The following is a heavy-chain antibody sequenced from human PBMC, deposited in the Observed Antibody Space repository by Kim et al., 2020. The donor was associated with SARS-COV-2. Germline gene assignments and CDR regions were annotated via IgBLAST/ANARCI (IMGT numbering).Heavy chain of an antibody. CDR3: AREHGGSYSPDY. Sequence: GGSLRLSCAASGFTFSSYSMNWVRQAPGKGLEWVSSISSSSSYIYYADSVKGRFTISRDNAKNSLYLQMNSLRAEDTAVYYCAREHGGSYSPDYWGQGTLVTVSS. D-gene: IGHD1-26*01. J-gene: IGHJ4*02. CDR2: ISSSSSYI. V-gene: IGHV3-21*01. CDR1: GFTFSSYS.